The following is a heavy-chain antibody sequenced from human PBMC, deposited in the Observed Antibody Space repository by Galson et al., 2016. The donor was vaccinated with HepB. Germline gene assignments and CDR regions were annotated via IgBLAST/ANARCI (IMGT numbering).Heavy chain of an antibody. CDR3: AKIGQRTPHPDY. Sequence: SLRLSCAASGFTFSNFAMHWVRQAPGKGLEWVAVIWYDGTSKYYVDSVKGRFTISRDNSKNTPNLQMNSLRAEDTAVYYCAKIGQRTPHPDYWGQGTLVTVSS. J-gene: IGHJ4*02. V-gene: IGHV3-33*06. CDR2: IWYDGTSK. CDR1: GFTFSNFA.